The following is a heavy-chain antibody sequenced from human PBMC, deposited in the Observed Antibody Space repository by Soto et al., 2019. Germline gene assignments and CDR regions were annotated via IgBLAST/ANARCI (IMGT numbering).Heavy chain of an antibody. Sequence: QITLRESGPALVRPAQTLTLTCTFSGFSLTAHHMGVDWIRQPPGTAMEWLALIYWDDDERFNPSLKDRLAISKDTSKNQVVLTMTNMGPLDTATYCCPHAGDYDLLSFDHWGPGTLVTVSS. CDR1: GFSLTAHHMG. CDR2: IYWDDDE. V-gene: IGHV2-5*02. J-gene: IGHJ4*02. CDR3: PHAGDYDLLSFDH. D-gene: IGHD4-17*01.